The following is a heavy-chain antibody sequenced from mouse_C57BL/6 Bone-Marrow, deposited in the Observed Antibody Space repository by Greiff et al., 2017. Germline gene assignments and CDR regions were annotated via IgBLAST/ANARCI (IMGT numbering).Heavy chain of an antibody. V-gene: IGHV1-7*01. J-gene: IGHJ4*01. CDR1: GYTFTSYW. CDR3: ASAYYGNFYYAVDY. CDR2: INPSSGYT. D-gene: IGHD2-10*01. Sequence: QVQLQESGAELAKPGASVKLSCKASGYTFTSYWMHWVKQRPGQGLEWIGYINPSSGYTNYNQKFKDKATLTADKSSSTAYLQLSSLTYEDSAVYYCASAYYGNFYYAVDYWGQGTSVTVSA.